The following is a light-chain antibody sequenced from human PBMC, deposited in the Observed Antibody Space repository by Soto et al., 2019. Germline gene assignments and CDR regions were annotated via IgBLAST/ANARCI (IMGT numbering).Light chain of an antibody. V-gene: IGLV2-14*01. CDR1: SSDVGGYNY. CDR3: CSHTHTGTRI. CDR2: DVN. J-gene: IGLJ2*01. Sequence: QSALTQPASVSGSPGQSIALSCTGTSSDVGGYNYVSWYQQHPGKAPKLMIYDVNYRPSGVSNRFSGSKSGNTASLTISGLQAEDEGDYYCCSHTHTGTRIFGGGTKLTVL.